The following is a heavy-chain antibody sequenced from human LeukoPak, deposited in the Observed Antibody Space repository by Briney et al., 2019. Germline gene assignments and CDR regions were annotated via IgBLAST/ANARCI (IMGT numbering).Heavy chain of an antibody. CDR2: ISYDGSNK. V-gene: IGHV3-30*18. Sequence: GRSLRLSCAASGFTFSSYGMHWVRQAPGKGLEWVAVISYDGSNKYYADSVKGRFTISRDNSKNTLYLQMNSLRAEDTAVYYCAKDRRLYYYDSSGYRHYGMDVWGQGTTVTVSS. J-gene: IGHJ6*02. D-gene: IGHD3-22*01. CDR1: GFTFSSYG. CDR3: AKDRRLYYYDSSGYRHYGMDV.